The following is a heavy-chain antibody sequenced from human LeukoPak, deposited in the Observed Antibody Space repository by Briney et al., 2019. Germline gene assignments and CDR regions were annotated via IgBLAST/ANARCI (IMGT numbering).Heavy chain of an antibody. CDR1: GFTFSSYW. V-gene: IGHV3-7*05. CDR3: ARGKEVEQLVDYYYGMDV. CDR2: IKQDGSEK. J-gene: IGHJ6*02. D-gene: IGHD6-6*01. Sequence: PGESLRLSCAASGFTFSSYWMSWVRQAPGKGLEWVANIKQDGSEKYYVDSVKGRFTISRDNAKNSLYLQMNSLRAEDTAVYYCARGKEVEQLVDYYYGMDVWGQGTTVTVSS.